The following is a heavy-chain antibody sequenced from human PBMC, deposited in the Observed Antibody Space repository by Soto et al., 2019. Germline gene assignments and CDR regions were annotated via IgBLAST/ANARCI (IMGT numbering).Heavy chain of an antibody. V-gene: IGHV5-10-1*01. CDR1: GYSFTNYW. Sequence: GESLKISCNGSGYSFTNYWITLVLQMPGKGLEWLGRVDPTDSYSNYSPSFQGHVTISADKSISTAYLQWSSLKASDTAMYYCARPMYYYDNYYYYGMDVWGQGTTVTVS. CDR2: VDPTDSYS. J-gene: IGHJ6*02. D-gene: IGHD3-22*01. CDR3: ARPMYYYDNYYYYGMDV.